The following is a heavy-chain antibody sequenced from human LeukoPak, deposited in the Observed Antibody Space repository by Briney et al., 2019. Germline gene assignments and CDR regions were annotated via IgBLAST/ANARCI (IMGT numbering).Heavy chain of an antibody. V-gene: IGHV4-39*01. Sequence: PSETLSLTCTVSGGSISSSSYYWGWIRQPPGKGLEWIGSIYYSGSTYYNPSLKSRVTISVDTSKNQFSLKLSSVTAADTAVYYCARVGSGRSSTSCYSAYYYYYMDVWGKGTTVTVSS. CDR1: GGSISSSSYY. D-gene: IGHD2-2*02. J-gene: IGHJ6*03. CDR2: IYYSGST. CDR3: ARVGSGRSSTSCYSAYYYYYMDV.